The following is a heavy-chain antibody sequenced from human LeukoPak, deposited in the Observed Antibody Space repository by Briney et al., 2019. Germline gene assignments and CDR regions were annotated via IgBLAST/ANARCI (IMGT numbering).Heavy chain of an antibody. Sequence: SQTLSLTCTVSGGSISSSGYYWSWIRQPPGKGLEWIGYIYHSGSTYYNPSLKSRVTISVDRSKNQFSLKLSSVTAADTAVYYCARDYGGTFDYWGQGTLVTVSS. J-gene: IGHJ4*02. CDR1: GGSISSSGYY. CDR2: IYHSGST. D-gene: IGHD4-23*01. V-gene: IGHV4-30-2*01. CDR3: ARDYGGTFDY.